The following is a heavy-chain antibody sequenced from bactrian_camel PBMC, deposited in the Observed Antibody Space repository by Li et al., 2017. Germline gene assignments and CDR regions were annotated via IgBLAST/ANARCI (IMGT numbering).Heavy chain of an antibody. CDR3: AAGHRLFGWPCTVVADDGPYNY. CDR2: IGIGSDGST. Sequence: VQLVESGGGSVQAGGSLRLSCAVSGYTVRNFCMGWFRQAPGKEREGVATIGIGSDGSTTYADSVKGRFTISRDNTKNTLYLQMNSLKPEDTAMYFCAAGHRLFGWPCTVVADDGPYNYWGQGTQVTVS. CDR1: GYTVRNFC. J-gene: IGHJ4*01. D-gene: IGHD6*01. V-gene: IGHV3S59*01.